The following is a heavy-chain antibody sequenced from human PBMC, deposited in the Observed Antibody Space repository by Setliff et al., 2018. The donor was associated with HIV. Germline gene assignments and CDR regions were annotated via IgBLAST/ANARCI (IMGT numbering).Heavy chain of an antibody. J-gene: IGHJ3*02. V-gene: IGHV4-4*02. CDR1: GDSINIHSW. D-gene: IGHD1-26*01. CDR2: IYYSGST. CDR3: ARGRQIGVEGAGGFDI. Sequence: SETLSLTCIVSGDSINIHSWWTWVRQPPTKGLEWIGEIYYSGSTDYKPSLESRVNISVDKSKKQLSLRLSSVTAADTAVYYCARGRQIGVEGAGGFDIWGQGTVVTVSS.